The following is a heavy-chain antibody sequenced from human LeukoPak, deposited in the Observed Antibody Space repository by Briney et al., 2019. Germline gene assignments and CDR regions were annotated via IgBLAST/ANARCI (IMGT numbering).Heavy chain of an antibody. V-gene: IGHV3-7*01. CDR3: ARVGNWNDRGDY. CDR1: GFTFSNYW. Sequence: HPGGSLTLSCEVSGFTFSNYWMSWVRLAPGKGLEWVANIKEDGSTIHYVDSVKGRFTISRDNAKNSLYLQMNSLRAEDTAVYYCARVGNWNDRGDYWGQGTLVTVSS. D-gene: IGHD1-1*01. J-gene: IGHJ4*02. CDR2: IKEDGSTI.